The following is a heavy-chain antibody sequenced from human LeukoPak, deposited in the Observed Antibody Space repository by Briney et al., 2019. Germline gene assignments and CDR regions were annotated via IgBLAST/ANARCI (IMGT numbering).Heavy chain of an antibody. CDR3: ARIYYYDSSGYSNWFDP. CDR2: IYHSGST. CDR1: GGSISSYY. Sequence: PSETLSLTCTVSGGSISSYYWSWIRQPPGKGLEWIGYIYHSGSTNYNPSLKSRVTISVDTSKNQFSLKLSSVTAADTAVYYCARIYYYDSSGYSNWFDPWGQGTLVTVSS. V-gene: IGHV4-59*01. D-gene: IGHD3-22*01. J-gene: IGHJ5*02.